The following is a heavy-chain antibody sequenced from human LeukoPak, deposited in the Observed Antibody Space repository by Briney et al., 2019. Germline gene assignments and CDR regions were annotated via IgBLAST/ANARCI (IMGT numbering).Heavy chain of an antibody. V-gene: IGHV3-7*04. D-gene: IGHD3-22*01. CDR2: IKQDGSEK. J-gene: IGHJ4*02. CDR3: ARGLGQFGY. CDR1: GFTFSYFW. Sequence: GGSLRLSCEAPGFTFSYFWMSWVRQAPGKGRGWVANIKQDGSEKYYVDSVKGRFTISRDNAKNLLYLQMNSLRAEDTAVYYCARGLGQFGYWGQGTLVTVSS.